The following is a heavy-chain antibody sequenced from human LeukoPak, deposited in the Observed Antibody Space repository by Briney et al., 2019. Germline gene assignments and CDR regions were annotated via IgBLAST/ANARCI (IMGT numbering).Heavy chain of an antibody. V-gene: IGHV3-48*01. CDR2: ISSSSSTI. CDR3: VTAAATGGFDY. J-gene: IGHJ4*02. CDR1: GFAFRSYS. Sequence: GGSLRLSCAASGFAFRSYSMNWVRQAPGKGLEWVSYISSSSSTIYYADSVKGRFTISRDNAKNSLYLQMNSLRAEDTAVYYCVTAAATGGFDYWGQGTLVTVSS. D-gene: IGHD6-13*01.